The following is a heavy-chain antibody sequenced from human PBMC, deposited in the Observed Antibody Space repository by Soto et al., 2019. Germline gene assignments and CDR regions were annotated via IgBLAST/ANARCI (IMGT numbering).Heavy chain of an antibody. CDR2: IYYSGST. CDR3: ARDHRVLRFLEWDNWFDP. D-gene: IGHD3-3*01. CDR1: GGSVSSGSYY. J-gene: IGHJ5*02. V-gene: IGHV4-61*01. Sequence: QVQLQESGPGLVKPSETLSLTCTVSGGSVSSGSYYWSWIRQPPGKGLEWIGYIYYSGSTNYNPSLKSRVTISVDTSKNQFSLKLSSVTAADTAVYYCARDHRVLRFLEWDNWFDPWGQGTLVTVSS.